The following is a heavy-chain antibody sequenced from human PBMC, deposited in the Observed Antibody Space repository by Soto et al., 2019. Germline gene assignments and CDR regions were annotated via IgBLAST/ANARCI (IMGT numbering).Heavy chain of an antibody. Sequence: GGCLRLSRSTSGFTLCSCAMNWGRPAPGEGLEWVSGISGSGVTTDYADSVKGRFTISRDNSKNTLSLQMNSLRAEDTAVYFCAKGRLESCHSDTCPDYWGQGTLVTVSS. D-gene: IGHD1-26*01. CDR1: GFTLCSCA. J-gene: IGHJ4*02. V-gene: IGHV3-23*01. CDR3: AKGRLESCHSDTCPDY. CDR2: ISGSGVTT.